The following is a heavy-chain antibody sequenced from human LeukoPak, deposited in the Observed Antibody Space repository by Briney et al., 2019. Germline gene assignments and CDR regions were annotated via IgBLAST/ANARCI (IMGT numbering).Heavy chain of an antibody. CDR1: GGSISSSSYY. Sequence: SETPSLTCTVSGGSISSSSYYWGWIRQPPGKGLEWIGSIYYSGSTYYNPSLKSRVTISVDTSKNQFSLKLSSVTAADTAVYYCAKGIVVVVYAFDIWGQGTMVTVSS. V-gene: IGHV4-39*05. CDR2: IYYSGST. D-gene: IGHD3-22*01. J-gene: IGHJ3*02. CDR3: AKGIVVVVYAFDI.